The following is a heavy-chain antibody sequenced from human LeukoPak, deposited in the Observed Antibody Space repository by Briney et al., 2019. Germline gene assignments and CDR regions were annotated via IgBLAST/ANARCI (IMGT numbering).Heavy chain of an antibody. V-gene: IGHV1-69*05. CDR1: GGTFSSYA. D-gene: IGHD6-6*01. J-gene: IGHJ4*02. CDR3: ARGGGYSSSLAYFDY. Sequence: VASVKVSCKASGGTFSSYAVSWVRQAPGQGLEWMGGIIPIFGTANYAQKFQGRVTITTDESTSTAYMELSSLRSEDTAVYYCARGGGYSSSLAYFDYWGQGTLVTVSS. CDR2: IIPIFGTA.